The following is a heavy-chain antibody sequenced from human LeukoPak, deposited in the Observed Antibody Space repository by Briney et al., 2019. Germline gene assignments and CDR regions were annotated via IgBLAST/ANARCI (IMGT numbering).Heavy chain of an antibody. V-gene: IGHV3-33*06. J-gene: IGHJ3*02. D-gene: IGHD5-18*01. CDR2: IWDDGTNT. CDR1: GFSFRSFG. CDR3: AKRKRLFRATSMGMTDALDI. Sequence: PGRSLRLSCAASGFSFRSFGMHWVRQAPGKGPEWVALIWDDGTNTDYAASVKRRFTVFRDNSTDTLYLQMNNLRGEDTAVYYCAKRKRLFRATSMGMTDALDIWGQGTMVTVSS.